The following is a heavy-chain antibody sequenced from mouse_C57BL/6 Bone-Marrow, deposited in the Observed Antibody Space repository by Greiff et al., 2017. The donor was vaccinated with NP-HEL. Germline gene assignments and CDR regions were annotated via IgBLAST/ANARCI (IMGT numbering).Heavy chain of an antibody. CDR1: GYTFTSYW. D-gene: IGHD1-1*01. Sequence: VQLQQSGAELVKPGASVKLSCKASGYTFTSYWMHWVKQRPGRGLEWIGRIDPNSGGTKYNEKFKSKATLTVDKPSSTAYMQLSSLTSEDSAVYYCARLVGGSSHYFDYWGQGTTLTVSS. CDR3: ARLVGGSSHYFDY. V-gene: IGHV1-72*01. CDR2: IDPNSGGT. J-gene: IGHJ2*01.